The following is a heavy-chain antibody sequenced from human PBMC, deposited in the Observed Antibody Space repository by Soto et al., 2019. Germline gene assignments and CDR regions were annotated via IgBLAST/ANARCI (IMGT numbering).Heavy chain of an antibody. Sequence: SETLSLTCTVSGGSISSSSYYWGWIRQPPGKGLEWIGSIYYSGSTYYNPSLKSRVTISVDTSKNQFSLKLSSVTAADTAVYYCARELVDIEYFDYWGQGTLVTVSS. CDR2: IYYSGST. J-gene: IGHJ4*02. CDR3: ARELVDIEYFDY. CDR1: GGSISSSSYY. D-gene: IGHD5-12*01. V-gene: IGHV4-39*02.